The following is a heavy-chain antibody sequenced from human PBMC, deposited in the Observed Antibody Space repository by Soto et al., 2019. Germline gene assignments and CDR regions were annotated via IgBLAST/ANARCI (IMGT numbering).Heavy chain of an antibody. V-gene: IGHV3-48*02. Sequence: PGGSLRLSCAASGFTFSSYSMNWVRQAPGEGPEWISYISATSGSIHYADSVKGRFTISRDNAKTSLYLQMNSLRDEDTAVYYCARDRLSVIDYWGQGTQVTVS. D-gene: IGHD2-15*01. CDR2: ISATSGSI. CDR3: ARDRLSVIDY. J-gene: IGHJ4*02. CDR1: GFTFSSYS.